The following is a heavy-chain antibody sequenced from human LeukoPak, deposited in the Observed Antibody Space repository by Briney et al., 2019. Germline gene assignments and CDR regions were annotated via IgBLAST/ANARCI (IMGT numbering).Heavy chain of an antibody. CDR1: GYTFTSYG. J-gene: IGHJ4*02. CDR2: TSAHNDDT. V-gene: IGHV1-18*01. Sequence: ASVKVSCKASGYTFTSYGISWVRQAPGQGLEWMGWTSAHNDDTNYAETLQGRLTMTTDISTSTAYMELTSLRFDDTAFYYCARDWDSRSNYFDPWGQGTLVTVSS. D-gene: IGHD1-26*01. CDR3: ARDWDSRSNYFDP.